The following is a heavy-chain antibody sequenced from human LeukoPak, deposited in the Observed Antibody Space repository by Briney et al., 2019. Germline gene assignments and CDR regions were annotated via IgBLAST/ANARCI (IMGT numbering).Heavy chain of an antibody. Sequence: PGGSLRLSCAASGFTFSSYEMNWVRQAPGKGLEWVSYISSSGSTIYYADSVKGRFTISRDNAKNSLYLQMNSLRAEDTAVYYCARDACSYGYDCGMDVWGQGTTVTVSS. CDR2: ISSSGSTI. CDR1: GFTFSSYE. CDR3: ARDACSYGYDCGMDV. J-gene: IGHJ6*02. D-gene: IGHD5-18*01. V-gene: IGHV3-48*03.